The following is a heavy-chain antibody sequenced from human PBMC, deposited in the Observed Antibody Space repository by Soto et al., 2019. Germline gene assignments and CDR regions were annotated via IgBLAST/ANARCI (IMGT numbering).Heavy chain of an antibody. D-gene: IGHD3-16*01. J-gene: IGHJ3*02. CDR1: GFTFSSYA. CDR3: ASLGYDAFDI. CDR2: ISYDGSNK. V-gene: IGHV3-30-3*01. Sequence: QVQLVESGGGVVQPGRSLRLSCAASGFTFSSYAMHWVRQAPGKGLEWVAVISYDGSNKYYADSVKGRFTISRDNSKNTLYLQMNSLRAEDTAVYCCASLGYDAFDIWGQGTMVTVSS.